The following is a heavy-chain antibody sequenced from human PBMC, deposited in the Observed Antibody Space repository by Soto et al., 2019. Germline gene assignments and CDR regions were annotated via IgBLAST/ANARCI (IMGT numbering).Heavy chain of an antibody. CDR3: ARGDYDSSGYYYIAFDI. J-gene: IGHJ3*02. D-gene: IGHD3-22*01. CDR2: INHSGST. V-gene: IGHV4-34*01. Sequence: SETLSLTCAVYGGSFSGYYWSWIRQPPGKGLEWIGEINHSGSTNYNPSLKSRATISVDTSKNQFSLKLSSVTAADTAVYYCARGDYDSSGYYYIAFDIWGQGTMVTVSS. CDR1: GGSFSGYY.